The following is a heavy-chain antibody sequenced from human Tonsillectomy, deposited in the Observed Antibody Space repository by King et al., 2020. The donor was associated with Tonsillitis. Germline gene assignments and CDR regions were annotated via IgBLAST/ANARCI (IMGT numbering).Heavy chain of an antibody. J-gene: IGHJ5*02. Sequence: TLKESGPALVKPTQTLTLTCTFSGFSLSTSGMCVSWIRQPPGKALEWLALIDWDDDKFYSTSLKTRLTISKDTSKNQVVLTMPNMDPVDTATYYCVRTQAYVGAVWFDPGGQRLLVTVSS. V-gene: IGHV2-70*01. CDR1: GFSLSTSGMC. CDR3: VRTQAYVGAVWFDP. D-gene: IGHD3-3*01. CDR2: IDWDDDK.